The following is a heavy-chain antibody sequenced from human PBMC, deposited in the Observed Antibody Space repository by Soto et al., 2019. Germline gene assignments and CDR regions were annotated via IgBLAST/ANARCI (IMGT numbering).Heavy chain of an antibody. CDR2: IYYSGST. V-gene: IGHV4-30-4*01. J-gene: IGHJ5*02. CDR3: ARENARITMVRGVRSPNWFDP. D-gene: IGHD3-10*01. CDR1: GDSIRSGNHY. Sequence: SETLSLTCTVSGDSIRSGNHYWSWIRQPPGKGLEWIGYIYYSGSTYYSPSLKSRVTISVDTSKNQFSLKLNSVTAADTAVYYCARENARITMVRGVRSPNWFDPWGQGTLVTVSS.